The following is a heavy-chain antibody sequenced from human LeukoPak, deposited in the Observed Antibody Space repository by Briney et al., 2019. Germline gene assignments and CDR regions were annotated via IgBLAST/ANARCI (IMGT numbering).Heavy chain of an antibody. CDR3: ARVVCDILTGYYYIFDY. D-gene: IGHD3-9*01. J-gene: IGHJ4*02. Sequence: SVKVSCKASGVTFSSYYISWVRQAPGQGLEWMGWIIPIFGTTNYAQKFQGRVTITTDQSTSTAYMELSSLRSEDTAVYYCARVVCDILTGYYYIFDYWRQGPLVSVST. CDR1: GVTFSSYY. CDR2: IIPIFGTT. V-gene: IGHV1-69*05.